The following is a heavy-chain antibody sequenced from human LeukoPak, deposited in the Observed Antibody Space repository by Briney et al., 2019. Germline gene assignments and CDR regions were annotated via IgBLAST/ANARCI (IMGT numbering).Heavy chain of an antibody. Sequence: GASVKVSCKGSGYTLTELSMHWVRQAPGKGLEWMGGFDPEDGETIYAQKFQGRVTMTEDTSTDTAYMELSSLRSEDTAVYYCATAPPDGYSYGIRLDWYFDLWGRGTLVTVSS. J-gene: IGHJ2*01. CDR3: ATAPPDGYSYGIRLDWYFDL. CDR1: GYTLTELS. V-gene: IGHV1-24*01. D-gene: IGHD5-18*01. CDR2: FDPEDGET.